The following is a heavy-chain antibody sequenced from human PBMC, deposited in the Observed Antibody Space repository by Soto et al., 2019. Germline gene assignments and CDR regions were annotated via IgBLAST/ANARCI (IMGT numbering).Heavy chain of an antibody. CDR1: GGTFSSYT. Sequence: SVKVSCKASGGTFSSYTISWVRQAPGQGLEWMGRIIPILGIANYAQKFQGRVTITADKSTSTSYMELSSLRSEDTAVYYCARVYCSGGSCYSGGGMDVWGQGTTVTVSS. J-gene: IGHJ6*02. CDR2: IIPILGIA. D-gene: IGHD2-15*01. V-gene: IGHV1-69*02. CDR3: ARVYCSGGSCYSGGGMDV.